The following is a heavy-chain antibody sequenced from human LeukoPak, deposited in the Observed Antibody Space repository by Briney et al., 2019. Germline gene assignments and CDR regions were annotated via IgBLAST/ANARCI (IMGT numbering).Heavy chain of an antibody. J-gene: IGHJ3*02. V-gene: IGHV1-2*04. D-gene: IGHD5-24*01. Sequence: GASVKVSCKASGYTFTGYYMHWVRQAPGQGLEWMGWINPNSGGTNYAQKFQGWVTMTRDTSISTAYMELSRLRSGDTAVYYCAREGDGYNYLENAFDIWGQGTMVTVSS. CDR3: AREGDGYNYLENAFDI. CDR2: INPNSGGT. CDR1: GYTFTGYY.